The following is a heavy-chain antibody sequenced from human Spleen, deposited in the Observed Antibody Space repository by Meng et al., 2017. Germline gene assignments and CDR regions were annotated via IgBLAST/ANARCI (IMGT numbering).Heavy chain of an antibody. V-gene: IGHV3-23*01. D-gene: IGHD5-18*01. CDR2: ISGRGDSA. J-gene: IGHJ4*02. CDR1: GFSFSVYG. CDR3: VKDRRGYSFGFEY. Sequence: EVLLFESGGGLVRPGGTMRLSGAASGFSFSVYGMSWVRQAPGKGLEWVSAISGRGDSAYYADSVKGRFTISRDNSKNTLYLQMNSLRTEDTAVYFCVKDRRGYSFGFEYWGQGALVTVSS.